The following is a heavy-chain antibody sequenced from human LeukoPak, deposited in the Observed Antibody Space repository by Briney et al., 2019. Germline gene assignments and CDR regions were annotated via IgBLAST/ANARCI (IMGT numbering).Heavy chain of an antibody. V-gene: IGHV3-30*02. CDR1: GLTFSSYG. CDR3: AKDSGVPFYYGSGTATYFAN. D-gene: IGHD3-10*01. CDR2: IHHDGSNK. Sequence: GGSLRLSCAASGLTFSSYGMHWVRQAPGKGLDWVAFIHHDGSNKYYADSVRGRFTISRDNSKNTLYLQMNSLRAEDTALYYCAKDSGVPFYYGSGTATYFANWGQGTLVTVSS. J-gene: IGHJ4*02.